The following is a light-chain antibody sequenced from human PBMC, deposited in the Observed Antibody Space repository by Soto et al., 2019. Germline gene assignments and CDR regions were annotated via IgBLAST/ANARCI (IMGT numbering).Light chain of an antibody. V-gene: IGKV3D-15*01. CDR1: QSVSSN. J-gene: IGKJ5*01. Sequence: EIVMTQSPATLSVSPGERATLSCRASQSVSSNLAWYQQRPGQAPRLLIYGASTWATGTPARFSGSGFGTEFTLTISSLQSEDFAVYYCQQYNNWPAITFGQGTRLEIK. CDR3: QQYNNWPAIT. CDR2: GAS.